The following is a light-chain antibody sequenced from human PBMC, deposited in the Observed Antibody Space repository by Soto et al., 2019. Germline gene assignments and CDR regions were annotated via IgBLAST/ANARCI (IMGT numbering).Light chain of an antibody. V-gene: IGLV2-14*01. CDR3: SSYSSTSTYV. J-gene: IGLJ1*01. Sequence: QSALTQPASVSGSPGQSITISCTGTSSDVGGYNSVSWYQQHPGKAPKLMIYEVSNRPSGVSNRFSGSKSGNTASLTISVLQAEDEADYYCSSYSSTSTYVFGSGTKLTVL. CDR2: EVS. CDR1: SSDVGGYNS.